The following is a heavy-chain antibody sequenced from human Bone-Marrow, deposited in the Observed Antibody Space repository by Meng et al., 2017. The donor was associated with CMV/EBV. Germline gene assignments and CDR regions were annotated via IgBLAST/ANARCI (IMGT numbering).Heavy chain of an antibody. Sequence: GGSLRLSCAASGFTFSSYSMNWVRQAPGKGLEWVSSISSSSSYIYYADSVKGRFTISRDNAKNSLYLQMNSLRAEDTAVYYCARVVEQWLVRYHYYGMDVWGQGTTITVSS. J-gene: IGHJ6*02. CDR3: ARVVEQWLVRYHYYGMDV. CDR1: GFTFSSYS. V-gene: IGHV3-21*01. D-gene: IGHD6-19*01. CDR2: ISSSSSYI.